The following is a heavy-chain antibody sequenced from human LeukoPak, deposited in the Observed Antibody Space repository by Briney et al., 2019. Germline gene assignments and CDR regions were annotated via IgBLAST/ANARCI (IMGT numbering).Heavy chain of an antibody. V-gene: IGHV3-30-3*01. CDR3: ARQVEMAEVDY. J-gene: IGHJ4*02. D-gene: IGHD5-24*01. Sequence: GRSLRLSCAASGFTFSSYAMHWVRQAPGKGLEWVAVISYDGSNKYYADSVKGRFTISRDNSKNTLYLQMNSLRAEDTAVYYCARQVEMAEVDYWGQGTLVTVSS. CDR2: ISYDGSNK. CDR1: GFTFSSYA.